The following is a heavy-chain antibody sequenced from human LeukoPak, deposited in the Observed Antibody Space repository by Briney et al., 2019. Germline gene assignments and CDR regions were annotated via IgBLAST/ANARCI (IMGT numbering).Heavy chain of an antibody. D-gene: IGHD6-19*01. V-gene: IGHV1-2*02. CDR3: ARGHSPIEVAGN. CDR2: INPNSGGT. J-gene: IGHJ4*02. CDR1: GYTFTGYY. Sequence: ASVKVSCKASGYTFTGYYMHWVRQAPGQGLEWMGWINPNSGGTNYAQKFQGRVTMTRDTSISTTYMELSSLRSEDTAVYYCARGHSPIEVAGNWGQGTLVTVSS.